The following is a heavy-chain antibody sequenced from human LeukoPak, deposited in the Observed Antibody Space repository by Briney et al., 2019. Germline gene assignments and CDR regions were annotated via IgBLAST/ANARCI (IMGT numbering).Heavy chain of an antibody. V-gene: IGHV3-23*01. D-gene: IGHD2-2*02. J-gene: IGHJ4*02. CDR3: AKLGGIYCGSTSCYTTDDH. CDR1: GFTFSSYA. CDR2: LTGGGDTT. Sequence: GGSLRLSCAASGFTFSSYAMSWVRQAPGKGLEWVSALTGGGDTTYYADSVKGRFTISRDNSKNTLYLQMLSLRAEDTAVYYCAKLGGIYCGSTSCYTTDDHWGQGTLVTVSS.